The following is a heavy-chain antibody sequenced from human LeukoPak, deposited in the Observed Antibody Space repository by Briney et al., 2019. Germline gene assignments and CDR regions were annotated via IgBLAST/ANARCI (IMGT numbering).Heavy chain of an antibody. V-gene: IGHV3-53*01. CDR3: AGSPQWVPQVY. CDR2: INSDGTT. J-gene: IGHJ4*02. CDR1: EFAVSSNY. Sequence: GGSLRLSCVASEFAVSSNYMNWVRQAPGKGLEWVSLINSDGTTDYSDSVKGRFTVSRDNFMNTVFLQMDSLRTEDTAVYYCAGSPQWVPQVYWGQGALVTVSS. D-gene: IGHD6-19*01.